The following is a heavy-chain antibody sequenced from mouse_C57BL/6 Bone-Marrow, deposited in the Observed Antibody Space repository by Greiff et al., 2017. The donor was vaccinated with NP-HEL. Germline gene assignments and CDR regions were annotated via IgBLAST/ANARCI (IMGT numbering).Heavy chain of an antibody. CDR3: ARDSGYAFDY. CDR1: GYTFTGYW. J-gene: IGHJ2*01. Sequence: QVQLKQPGTELVKPGASVKLSCKTSGYTFTGYWMYWVKQRPGQGLDWIGNINPSNGATNYNEKFKSKATLTVDKSSSTAYMQLSSLTSEDSAVYYCARDSGYAFDYWGQGTTLTVSS. CDR2: INPSNGAT. D-gene: IGHD3-2*02. V-gene: IGHV1-53*01.